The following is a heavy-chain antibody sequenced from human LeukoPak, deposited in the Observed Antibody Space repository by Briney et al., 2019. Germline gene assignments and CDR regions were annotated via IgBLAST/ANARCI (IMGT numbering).Heavy chain of an antibody. J-gene: IGHJ4*02. Sequence: SETLSLTCAVYGGSFSGYYWSWIRQPPGKGLEWIGYIYYSGSTNYNPSLKSRVTISVDTSKNQFSLKLSSVTAADTAVYYCARLGGTQDYDFWSGYYTSGFYYFDYWGQGTLVTVSS. CDR3: ARLGGTQDYDFWSGYYTSGFYYFDY. V-gene: IGHV4-59*08. D-gene: IGHD3-3*01. CDR1: GGSFSGYY. CDR2: IYYSGST.